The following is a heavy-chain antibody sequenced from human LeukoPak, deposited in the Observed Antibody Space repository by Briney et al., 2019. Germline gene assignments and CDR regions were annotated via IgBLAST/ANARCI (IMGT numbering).Heavy chain of an antibody. V-gene: IGHV4-59*01. J-gene: IGHJ4*02. CDR2: IYYSGDT. CDR3: ARGSYDILTGYYEPYFDY. D-gene: IGHD3-9*01. Sequence: SETLSLTCTVSDGAIAGYSWSWIRQAPGKGLEWIGYIYYSGDTNYNPSLQSRVTVSVDTSKNQVSLILTSVTAADTAVYYCARGSYDILTGYYEPYFDYWGQGTLVTVSS. CDR1: DGAIAGYS.